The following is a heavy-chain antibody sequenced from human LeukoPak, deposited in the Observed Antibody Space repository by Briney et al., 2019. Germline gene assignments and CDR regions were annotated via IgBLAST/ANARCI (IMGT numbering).Heavy chain of an antibody. CDR2: IYSSGST. V-gene: IGHV3-53*01. Sequence: PGGSLRLSCAASGFAVSGNYMSWVRQAPGKGLEWVSVIYSSGSTKYADSVKGGFTISRDNSKNTLYLQMNSLRAEDTAVYYCAKDALWFGELYNDYWGQGTLVTVSS. J-gene: IGHJ4*02. D-gene: IGHD3-10*01. CDR1: GFAVSGNY. CDR3: AKDALWFGELYNDY.